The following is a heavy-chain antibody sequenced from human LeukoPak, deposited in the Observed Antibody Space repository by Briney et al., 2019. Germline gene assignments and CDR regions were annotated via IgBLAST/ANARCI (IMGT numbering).Heavy chain of an antibody. CDR2: ISWNSGSI. CDR1: GFTFDDYA. D-gene: IGHD5-12*01. Sequence: GGSLRLSCAASGFTFDDYAMHWVRQAPGKGLEWVSGISWNSGSIGYADSVKGRFTISRDNAKNSLYLQMNSQRAEDTALYYCAKDMATAPWNYYYGMDVWGQGTTVTVSS. V-gene: IGHV3-9*01. CDR3: AKDMATAPWNYYYGMDV. J-gene: IGHJ6*02.